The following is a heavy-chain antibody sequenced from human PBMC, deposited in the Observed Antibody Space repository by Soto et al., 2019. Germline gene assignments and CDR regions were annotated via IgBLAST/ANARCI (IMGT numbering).Heavy chain of an antibody. CDR2: IYYSGST. D-gene: IGHD3-16*02. CDR1: GGSFIGYY. J-gene: IGHJ4*02. Sequence: SETLSLTCAVYGGSFIGYYWSWIRQPPGKGLEWIGYIYYSGSTYYNPSLKSRVTISVDTSKNQFSLKLSSVTAADTAVYYCAIEGPGARRYPHDYWGQGTLVTVSS. CDR3: AIEGPGARRYPHDY. V-gene: IGHV4-30-4*01.